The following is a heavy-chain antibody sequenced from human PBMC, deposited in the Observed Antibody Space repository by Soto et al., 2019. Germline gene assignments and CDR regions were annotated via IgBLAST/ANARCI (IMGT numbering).Heavy chain of an antibody. D-gene: IGHD3-22*01. CDR1: GFTFSDYY. CDR2: ISSSSSYT. V-gene: IGHV3-11*06. CDR3: ARVNLRYYYDSSGYYYHYYYGMDV. J-gene: IGHJ6*02. Sequence: GGSLRLSCAASGFTFSDYYMSWIRQAPGKGLEWVSYISSSSSYTNYADSVKGRFTISRDNAKNSLYLQMNSLRAEDTAVYYCARVNLRYYYDSSGYYYHYYYGMDVWGPGTTVTVSS.